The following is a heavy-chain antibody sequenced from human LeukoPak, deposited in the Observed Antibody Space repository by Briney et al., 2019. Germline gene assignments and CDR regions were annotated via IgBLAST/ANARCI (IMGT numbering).Heavy chain of an antibody. J-gene: IGHJ4*02. Sequence: SETLSLTCAVSGYPISSGYYWGWIRQPPGKGPEWIGSVFHTGSSYYIPSLKSRVTISVDTSKNQFSLEVSSVTAADTAIYYCARGISTTGHDYWGPGTLVTVSS. D-gene: IGHD4-11*01. CDR3: ARGISTTGHDY. CDR1: GYPISSGYY. V-gene: IGHV4-38-2*01. CDR2: VFHTGSS.